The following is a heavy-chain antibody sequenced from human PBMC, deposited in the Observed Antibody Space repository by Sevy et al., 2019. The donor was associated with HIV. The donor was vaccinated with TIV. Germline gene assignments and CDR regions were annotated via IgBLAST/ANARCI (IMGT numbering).Heavy chain of an antibody. Sequence: GGSLRLSCAASGFIFSGYGMSWVRQAPGQGLEWVSAISGSGGSTYYADSVKGRFTISRDNFRNTLYLQMNSLRAEDTAVYYCARRPDLGVVILTGVLDVWGQGTTVTVSS. CDR1: GFIFSGYG. J-gene: IGHJ6*02. CDR3: ARRPDLGVVILTGVLDV. D-gene: IGHD3-3*01. V-gene: IGHV3-23*01. CDR2: ISGSGGST.